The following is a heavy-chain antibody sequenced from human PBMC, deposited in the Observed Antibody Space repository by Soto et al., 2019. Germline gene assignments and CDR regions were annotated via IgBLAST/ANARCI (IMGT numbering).Heavy chain of an antibody. J-gene: IGHJ4*02. D-gene: IGHD3-22*01. Sequence: SETLSLTCTVSGGSISSGGYYWSWIRQHPGKGLEWIGYIYYSGSTYYNPSLKSRVTISVDTSKNQFSLKLSSVTAADTAVYYCARLGYYDSSGYPRFDYWGQGTLVTVSS. V-gene: IGHV4-31*03. CDR1: GGSISSGGYY. CDR2: IYYSGST. CDR3: ARLGYYDSSGYPRFDY.